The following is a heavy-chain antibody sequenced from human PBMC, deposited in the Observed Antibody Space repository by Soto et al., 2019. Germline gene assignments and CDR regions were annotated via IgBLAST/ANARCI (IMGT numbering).Heavy chain of an antibody. CDR1: GFTFSSYG. CDR3: ARGAAGTGRMVSARLRLGGYFDY. J-gene: IGHJ4*02. Sequence: QVQLVESGGGVVQPGRSLRLSCAASGFTFSSYGMHWVRQAPGKGLEWVAVISYDGSNKYYADSVKGRFTISRDNSKNTLYLQMNSLRAEDTAVYYCARGAAGTGRMVSARLRLGGYFDYWGQGTLVTVSS. CDR2: ISYDGSNK. D-gene: IGHD6-13*01. V-gene: IGHV3-30*03.